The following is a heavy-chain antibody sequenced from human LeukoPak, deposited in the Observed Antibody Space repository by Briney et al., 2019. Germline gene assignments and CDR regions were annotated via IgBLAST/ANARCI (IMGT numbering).Heavy chain of an antibody. J-gene: IGHJ4*02. Sequence: SETLSLTCTVSGGSISTSNYYWGWIRQPPGKGLEWIGNIFYSGSTYYSPSLKSRVTISLDTSRNQFSLKLSSVIAADTAVYYCARFRFGDYAYFDYWGQGTLVTVSS. CDR1: GGSISTSNYY. D-gene: IGHD4-17*01. CDR2: IFYSGST. V-gene: IGHV4-39*07. CDR3: ARFRFGDYAYFDY.